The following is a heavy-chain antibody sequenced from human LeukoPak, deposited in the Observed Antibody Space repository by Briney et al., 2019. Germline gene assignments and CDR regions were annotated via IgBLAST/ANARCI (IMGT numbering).Heavy chain of an antibody. V-gene: IGHV3-30*03. CDR1: GFTFSSYG. J-gene: IGHJ6*03. Sequence: GRSLRLSCAASGFTFSSYGMHWVRQAPGKGLEWVAVISYDGSNKYYADSVKGRFTISRDNSKNTLYLQMNSLRAEDTAVYYCARGAPVTYTYYYYMDVWGKGTTVTVSS. CDR3: ARGAPVTYTYYYYMDV. D-gene: IGHD2-21*02. CDR2: ISYDGSNK.